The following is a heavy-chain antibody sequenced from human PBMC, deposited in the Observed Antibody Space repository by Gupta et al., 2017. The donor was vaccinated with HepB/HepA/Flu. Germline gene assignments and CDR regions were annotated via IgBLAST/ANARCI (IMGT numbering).Heavy chain of an antibody. CDR1: GFTISDNY. J-gene: IGHJ3*01. V-gene: IGHV3-53*01. CDR3: ARSGTTVTSDAFDV. CDR2: IYTSTST. Sequence: EVQLVESSGGLIQPGGSLILSCAASGFTISDNYMSWGRQAPGKGLECVSVIYTSTSTFYLDSVKGQLTISRDNSKNTIHLQMNSLRVEDTAVYYCARSGTTVTSDAFDVWGPGTMVTVSS. D-gene: IGHD4-11*01.